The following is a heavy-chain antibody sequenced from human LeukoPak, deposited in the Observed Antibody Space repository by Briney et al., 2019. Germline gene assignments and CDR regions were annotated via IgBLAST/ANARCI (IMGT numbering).Heavy chain of an antibody. J-gene: IGHJ3*02. CDR1: DYTFTSYG. CDR3: ARDKAVADSGWAFDI. D-gene: IGHD6-19*01. Sequence: GASVKVSRKASDYTFTSYGISWVRQAPVQGHEWMRWISGYNGNTNHAQKLQGRVTMTTDTSTSTAYMELRSLRSDDTAVYYCARDKAVADSGWAFDIWGQGTMVTVSS. V-gene: IGHV1-18*01. CDR2: ISGYNGNT.